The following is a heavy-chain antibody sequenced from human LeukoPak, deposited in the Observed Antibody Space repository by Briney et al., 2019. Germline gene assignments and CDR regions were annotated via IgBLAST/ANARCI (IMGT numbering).Heavy chain of an antibody. D-gene: IGHD4-17*01. CDR3: AKDTDGDYYFDY. CDR1: GFTFSSYA. Sequence: TGGSLRLSCAASGFTFSSYAMHWVRQAPGKGLEWVAVISYDGSNKYYADSVKGRFTISRDNSKNTLYLQMNSLRAEDTAVYYCAKDTDGDYYFDYWGQGTLVTVSS. V-gene: IGHV3-30-3*01. J-gene: IGHJ4*02. CDR2: ISYDGSNK.